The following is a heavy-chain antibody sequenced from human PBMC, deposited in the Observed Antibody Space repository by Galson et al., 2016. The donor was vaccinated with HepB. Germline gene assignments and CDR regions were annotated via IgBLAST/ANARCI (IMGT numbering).Heavy chain of an antibody. Sequence: SETLSLTCGVDGGSFNAYYWSWIRQPPGKGLEWIGEINHSGDTKYNPSLKSRVTLSVDTSKNQFSLELTSMTAADTAVYYCAGVVVAATNWFDPWGPGTLVTVSS. CDR2: INHSGDT. CDR1: GGSFNAYY. D-gene: IGHD2-15*01. V-gene: IGHV4-34*01. J-gene: IGHJ5*02. CDR3: AGVVVAATNWFDP.